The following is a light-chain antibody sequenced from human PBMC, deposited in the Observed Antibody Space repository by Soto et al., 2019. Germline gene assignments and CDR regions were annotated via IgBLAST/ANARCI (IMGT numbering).Light chain of an antibody. V-gene: IGKV1-5*03. CDR3: QQYNGYSRA. CDR1: QSISDW. CDR2: RAS. Sequence: DIQMTQSPSTLSASIGDRVTITCRASQSISDWLAWYQQKPGKAPKLLIYRASNLESGVPSRFSGSGSGTEFTLTINSLQPDDFATYYCQQYNGYSRAFGQGTKVEIK. J-gene: IGKJ1*01.